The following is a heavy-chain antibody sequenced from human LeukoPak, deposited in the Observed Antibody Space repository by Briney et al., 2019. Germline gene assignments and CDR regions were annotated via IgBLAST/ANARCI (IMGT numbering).Heavy chain of an antibody. CDR2: INHSGST. CDR1: GESFSGYY. D-gene: IGHD2-15*01. V-gene: IGHV4-34*01. J-gene: IGHJ6*02. Sequence: SETLSLTCAVYGESFSGYYWSWIRRPPGKGLEWIGEINHSGSTNYNPSLKSRVTIAVDTSKNQFSLKLSSVTAADTAVYYCARVQGYCSGGSCYFYYYYGMDVWGQGTTVTVAS. CDR3: ARVQGYCSGGSCYFYYYYGMDV.